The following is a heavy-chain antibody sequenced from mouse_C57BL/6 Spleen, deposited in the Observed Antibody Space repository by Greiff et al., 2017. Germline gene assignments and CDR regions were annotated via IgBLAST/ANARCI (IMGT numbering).Heavy chain of an antibody. CDR3: ARDCDGYGLFFDY. V-gene: IGHV5-16*01. CDR1: GFTFSDYY. J-gene: IGHJ2*01. D-gene: IGHD2-3*01. CDR2: INYDGSST. Sequence: EVKVVESEGGLVQPGSSMKLSCTASGFTFSDYYMAWVRQVPEKGLEWVANINYDGSSTYYLDSLKSRFIISRDNAKNILYLQMSSLKSEDAATYYCARDCDGYGLFFDYWGQGTTLTVSS.